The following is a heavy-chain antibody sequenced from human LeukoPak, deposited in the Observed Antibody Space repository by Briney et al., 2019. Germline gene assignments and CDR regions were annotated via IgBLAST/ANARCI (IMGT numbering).Heavy chain of an antibody. V-gene: IGHV4-34*01. CDR1: GGSFSGYY. J-gene: IGHJ4*02. CDR2: INHSGST. Sequence: PSETLSLTCAVYGGSFSGYYWSWIGQPPGKGLEWIGEINHSGSTNYDPSLKSRVTISVDTSKNQFSLKLSSVTAADTAVYYCASNHYYDSGSLDYWGQGTLVTVSS. CDR3: ASNHYYDSGSLDY. D-gene: IGHD3-10*01.